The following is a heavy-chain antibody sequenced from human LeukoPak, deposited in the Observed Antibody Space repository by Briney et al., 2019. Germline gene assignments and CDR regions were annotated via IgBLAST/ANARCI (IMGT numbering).Heavy chain of an antibody. Sequence: GGSLRLSCAASGFTFSSYWMSWVRQAPGKGLEWVANIKQDGSEKYYVDSVKGRFTISRDNTKKSLYLQMNSLRAEDTAVYFRASYDSSGYGALQHWGQGTLVTVSS. J-gene: IGHJ1*01. V-gene: IGHV3-7*01. CDR1: GFTFSSYW. CDR2: IKQDGSEK. D-gene: IGHD3-22*01. CDR3: ASYDSSGYGALQH.